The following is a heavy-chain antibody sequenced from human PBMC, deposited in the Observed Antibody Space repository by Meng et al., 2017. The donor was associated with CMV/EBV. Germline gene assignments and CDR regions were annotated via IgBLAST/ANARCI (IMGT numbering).Heavy chain of an antibody. CDR1: GFTFSSYW. D-gene: IGHD2-2*01. V-gene: IGHV3-7*01. J-gene: IGHJ6*02. CDR2: IKQDGSEK. CDR3: ARDCSSTSCWGIWYYGMDV. Sequence: GGSLRLSCAASGFTFSSYWMSWVRQAPGKGLEWVANIKQDGSEKYYVDSVKGRFTISRDNAKNSPYLQMNSLRAEDTAVYYCARDCSSTSCWGIWYYGMDVWGQGTTVTVSS.